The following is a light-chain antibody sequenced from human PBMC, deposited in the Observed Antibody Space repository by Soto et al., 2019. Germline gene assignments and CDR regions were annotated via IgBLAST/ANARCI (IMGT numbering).Light chain of an antibody. CDR3: SSYTSSSASYVV. V-gene: IGLV2-18*02. CDR2: EVS. Sequence: QSALTQPPSVSGSPVQSVTISCTGTSSDVGRYNRVSWYQQPPGTAPKLMIYEVSNRPSGVPDRFSGSKSGNTASLTISGLQAEDEADYYCSSYTSSSASYVVFGGGTKLTVL. J-gene: IGLJ2*01. CDR1: SSDVGRYNR.